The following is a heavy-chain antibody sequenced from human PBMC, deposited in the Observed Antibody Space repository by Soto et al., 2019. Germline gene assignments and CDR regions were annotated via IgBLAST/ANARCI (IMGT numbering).Heavy chain of an antibody. J-gene: IGHJ6*02. Sequence: QVQLVQSGAEVRKPGSSVKVSCKASGGTFSSYAITWVRQAPGQGLEWMGGIIPIFGSTNYARKFQGRVTITADEYTSTAYMELSSLRSEDTAVYYCAREGTTAPQDGFYYYGMDVWGQGTTVTVSS. CDR3: AREGTTAPQDGFYYYGMDV. D-gene: IGHD5-18*01. V-gene: IGHV1-69*01. CDR2: IIPIFGST. CDR1: GGTFSSYA.